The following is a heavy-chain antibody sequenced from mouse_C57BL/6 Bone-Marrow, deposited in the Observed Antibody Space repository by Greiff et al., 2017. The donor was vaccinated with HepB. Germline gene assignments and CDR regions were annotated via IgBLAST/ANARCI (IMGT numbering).Heavy chain of an antibody. CDR2: ISSGSSTI. Sequence: EVKLMESGGGLVKPGGSLKLSCAASGFTFSDYGMHWVRQAPEKGLEWVAYISSGSSTIYYADTVKGRFTISRDNAKNTLFLQMTSLRSEDTAMYYCARKLYYYGSSLGYWGQGTTLTVSS. D-gene: IGHD1-1*01. J-gene: IGHJ2*01. CDR3: ARKLYYYGSSLGY. CDR1: GFTFSDYG. V-gene: IGHV5-17*01.